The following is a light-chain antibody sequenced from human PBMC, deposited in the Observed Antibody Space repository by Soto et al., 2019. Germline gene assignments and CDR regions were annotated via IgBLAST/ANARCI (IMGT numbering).Light chain of an antibody. CDR1: QDISNY. J-gene: IGKJ2*01. CDR3: QQYDTLPPT. CDR2: DAS. V-gene: IGKV1-33*01. Sequence: DIQMTQSASCLSASVGDRVTITCQASQDISNYLNWYQQKPGKAPKLLIYDASNLETGVPSRFSGSASGPDFTFTISSLHPEDIATYYCQQYDTLPPTFGQGTKLEIK.